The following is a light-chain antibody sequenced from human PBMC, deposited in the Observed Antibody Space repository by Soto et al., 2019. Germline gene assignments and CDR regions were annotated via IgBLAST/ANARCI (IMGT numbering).Light chain of an antibody. Sequence: SYELTQPPSVSVAPGKTARMTCGGNKIGSKSVHWYQQKPGQAPVLVIYYDLDRPSGIPERFSGSNSGNTATLTISRVEAGDEADYYCQVWYSSSAHVVFGGGTTLTVL. J-gene: IGLJ2*01. CDR3: QVWYSSSAHVV. CDR2: YDL. CDR1: KIGSKS. V-gene: IGLV3-21*04.